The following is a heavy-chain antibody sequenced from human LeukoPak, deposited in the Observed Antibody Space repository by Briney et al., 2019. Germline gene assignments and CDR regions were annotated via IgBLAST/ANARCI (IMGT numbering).Heavy chain of an antibody. CDR1: GFTFSSYS. CDR3: ARASGAAAFL. J-gene: IGHJ4*02. Sequence: GGSLRLSCAASGFTFSSYSMNWVRQAPGKGLEWVSSISGSSSYIYYADSVKGRFTISRDNAKNSLYLQMNSLRAEDTAVYYCARASGAAAFLWGQGTLVTVSS. V-gene: IGHV3-21*01. D-gene: IGHD6-13*01. CDR2: ISGSSSYI.